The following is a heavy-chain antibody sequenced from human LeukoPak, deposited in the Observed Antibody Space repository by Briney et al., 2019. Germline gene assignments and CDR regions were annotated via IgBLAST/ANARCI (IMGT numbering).Heavy chain of an antibody. CDR2: ISSSSSTI. CDR1: GFTFSSYS. V-gene: IGHV3-48*01. D-gene: IGHD3-10*01. Sequence: GGSLRLSCAASGFTFSSYSMNWVRQAPGKGLEWVSYISSSSSTIYYADSVKGRFTISRDNAKNSLYLQMNSLRTEDTAVYYCARIMVRGVISYYYYMDVWGKGTTVTVSS. J-gene: IGHJ6*03. CDR3: ARIMVRGVISYYYYMDV.